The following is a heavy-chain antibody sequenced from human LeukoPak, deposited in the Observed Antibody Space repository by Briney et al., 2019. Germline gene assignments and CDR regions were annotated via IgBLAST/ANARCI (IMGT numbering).Heavy chain of an antibody. CDR2: ISSSSSYI. D-gene: IGHD5-18*01. CDR1: GFTFSSYS. CDR3: ARGYKGLPFDI. V-gene: IGHV3-21*04. Sequence: GGSLRLSCAASGFTFSSYSMNWVRQAPGKGLEWVSSISSSSSYIYYADSVKGRFTISRDNAKNSLYLQMNSLRAEDTALYHCARGYKGLPFDIWGQGTMVTVSS. J-gene: IGHJ3*02.